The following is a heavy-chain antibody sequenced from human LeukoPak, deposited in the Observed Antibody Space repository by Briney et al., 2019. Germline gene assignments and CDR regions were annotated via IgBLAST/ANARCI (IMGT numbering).Heavy chain of an antibody. D-gene: IGHD3-10*02. V-gene: IGHV3-73*01. CDR3: AELGITMIGGV. CDR2: IRSKTNNYAT. J-gene: IGHJ6*04. CDR1: GFTFSGSA. Sequence: PGGSLRLSCAASGFTFSGSAMHWVRQASGKGLEWVGRIRSKTNNYATAYATSVKGRFTISRDDSKNMAYLQMNSLRAEDTAVYYCAELGITMIGGVWGKGTTVTISS.